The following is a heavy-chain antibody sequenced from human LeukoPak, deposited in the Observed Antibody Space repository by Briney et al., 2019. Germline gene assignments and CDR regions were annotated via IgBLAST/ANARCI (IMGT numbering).Heavy chain of an antibody. V-gene: IGHV1-69*13. CDR3: AILGYCSGGSCYSTGP. J-gene: IGHJ5*02. D-gene: IGHD2-15*01. Sequence: ASVKVSCKASGYTFTSYAISWVRQAPGQGLEWMGGIIPIFSTANYAQKFQGRVTITADESTSTAYMELSSLRSEDTAVYYCAILGYCSGGSCYSTGPWGQGTLVTVSS. CDR1: GYTFTSYA. CDR2: IIPIFSTA.